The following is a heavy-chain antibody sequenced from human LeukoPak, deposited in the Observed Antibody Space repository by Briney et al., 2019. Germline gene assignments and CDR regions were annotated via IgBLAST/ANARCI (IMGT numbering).Heavy chain of an antibody. V-gene: IGHV3-74*01. D-gene: IGHD6-19*01. Sequence: GGSLRLSCGASGFSFSSYWMHWVRQAPGKGLMWVSRVNNDGSSTTYADSVEGRFTISRDNARNTLYLQMNSLRAEDTAVYYCARSSYPYYSDYWGQGTLVTVSS. CDR1: GFSFSSYW. CDR2: VNNDGSST. CDR3: ARSSYPYYSDY. J-gene: IGHJ4*02.